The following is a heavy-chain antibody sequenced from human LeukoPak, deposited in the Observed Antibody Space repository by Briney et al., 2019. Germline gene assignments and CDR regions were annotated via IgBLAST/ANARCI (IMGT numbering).Heavy chain of an antibody. D-gene: IGHD2-8*02. CDR2: ISYSGST. CDR3: ARRETGGRSFDI. J-gene: IGHJ3*02. V-gene: IGHV4-61*01. Sequence: AEPLSLLCTVSVGSVSCGSDYWPWIRQPPGKGLEWIGYISYSGSTNFNPSLKSRVTISVDTSKNQFTLNLRSVAAADTAVYYCARRETGGRSFDIWGQGTMVTVSS. CDR1: VGSVSCGSDY.